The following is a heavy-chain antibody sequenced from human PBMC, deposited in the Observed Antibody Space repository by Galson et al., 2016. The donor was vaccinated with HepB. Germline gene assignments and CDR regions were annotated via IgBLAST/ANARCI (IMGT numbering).Heavy chain of an antibody. Sequence: SVKVSCKASGYNFSSHAMNWVRQAPGQGLEWMGWINTNTGNPIYAQGFTGRFVFSLDTSVSTAYLQISSLKAEDTAVYYCARVGGHDTLTGYSPDYGMDVWGQGTTVTVSS. D-gene: IGHD3-9*01. CDR2: INTNTGNP. J-gene: IGHJ6*02. CDR3: ARVGGHDTLTGYSPDYGMDV. CDR1: GYNFSSHA. V-gene: IGHV7-4-1*02.